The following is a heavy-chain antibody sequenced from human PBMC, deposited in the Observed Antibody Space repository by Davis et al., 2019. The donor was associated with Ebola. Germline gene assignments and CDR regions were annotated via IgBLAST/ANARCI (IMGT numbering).Heavy chain of an antibody. D-gene: IGHD6-19*01. CDR3: ARHLIGLTTDVAGGGINGMDV. V-gene: IGHV5-51*01. J-gene: IGHJ6*02. CDR1: GYNFPGHW. CDR2: IYPDDSDT. Sequence: GESLKISCQGSGYNFPGHWIGWVRQKPGKGLEWMGIIYPDDSDTKTSPSFQGQIIISVDKSINTAYLQWSSLKASDTGIYYCARHLIGLTTDVAGGGINGMDVWGQGTSVTVSS.